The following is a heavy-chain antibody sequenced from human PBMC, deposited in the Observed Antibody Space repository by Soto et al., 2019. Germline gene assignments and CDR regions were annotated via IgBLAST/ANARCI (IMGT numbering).Heavy chain of an antibody. V-gene: IGHV4-59*01. Sequence: SETLSLTCTVSGGSISSYYWNWIRQPPGKSLEWIGYTSHSGSAKYNPSLKSRVTILVDTSKNQFSLKLNSVTAADTALYYCARDPGIIGTTDYFDNWGQGILVTVSS. D-gene: IGHD1-7*01. CDR2: TSHSGSA. J-gene: IGHJ4*02. CDR1: GGSISSYY. CDR3: ARDPGIIGTTDYFDN.